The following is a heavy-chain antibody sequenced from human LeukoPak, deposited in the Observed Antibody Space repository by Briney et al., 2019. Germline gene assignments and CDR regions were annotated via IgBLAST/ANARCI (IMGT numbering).Heavy chain of an antibody. CDR2: IYYSGST. J-gene: IGHJ4*02. V-gene: IGHV4-59*08. D-gene: IGHD6-19*01. CDR3: ARLKQWLVLDY. Sequence: SETLSLTCTVSGGSISSYYWSWIRQPPGKGLEWIGYIYYSGSTNYNPSLKSRVTISVDTSKNQFSLKLSSVTAADTAVYYCARLKQWLVLDYWGQGTLVTVSS. CDR1: GGSISSYY.